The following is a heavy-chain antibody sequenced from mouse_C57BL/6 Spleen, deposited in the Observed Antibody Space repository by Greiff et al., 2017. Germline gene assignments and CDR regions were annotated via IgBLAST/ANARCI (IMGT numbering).Heavy chain of an antibody. CDR2: IYPGDGDT. CDR1: GYAFSSYW. V-gene: IGHV1-80*01. J-gene: IGHJ2*01. CDR3: ASGRGDSSGPDD. D-gene: IGHD3-2*01. Sequence: QVQLKQSGAELVKPGASVKISCKASGYAFSSYWMNWVKQRPGKGLEWIGQIYPGDGDTNYTGTFKGQATLTADNSASTAYMQLSSLTSEDSAVYCCASGRGDSSGPDDWGPGTTLTVSS.